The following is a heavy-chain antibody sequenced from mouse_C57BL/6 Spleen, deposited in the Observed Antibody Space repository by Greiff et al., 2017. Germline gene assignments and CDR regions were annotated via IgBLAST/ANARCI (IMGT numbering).Heavy chain of an antibody. CDR2: IYPGSGST. CDR1: GYTFTSYW. V-gene: IGHV1-55*01. J-gene: IGHJ2*01. CDR3: ARYYSKFDY. D-gene: IGHD2-5*01. Sequence: QVQLQQSGAELVKPGASVKMSCKASGYTFTSYWITWVKQRPGQGLEWIGDIYPGSGSTNYNEKFKSKATLTVDTSSNTAYMQLSSLTSEDSAVYYCARYYSKFDYWGQGTTLTVSS.